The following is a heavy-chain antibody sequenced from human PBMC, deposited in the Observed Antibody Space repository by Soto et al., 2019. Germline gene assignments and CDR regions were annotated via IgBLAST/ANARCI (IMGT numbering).Heavy chain of an antibody. CDR1: GFTVSGIY. Sequence: EVQLVESGGGLVQPGGSLRLSCAASGFTVSGIYMNWVRQAPGKGLEWVSVIYTGSSTYYGDSVKGRFTISRDNSKNTLFLQMNNLRPEDTAVYYCARDQATAGGGMDVWGQGTTVTVSS. V-gene: IGHV3-66*01. CDR2: IYTGSST. D-gene: IGHD6-13*01. J-gene: IGHJ6*02. CDR3: ARDQATAGGGMDV.